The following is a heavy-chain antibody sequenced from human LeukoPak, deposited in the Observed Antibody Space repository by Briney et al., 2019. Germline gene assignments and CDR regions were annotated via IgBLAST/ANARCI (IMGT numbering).Heavy chain of an antibody. CDR2: ISAYNGNT. CDR1: GYTFTSYG. J-gene: IGHJ6*02. D-gene: IGHD3-10*01. Sequence: ASVKVSCKASGYTFTSYGISWVRQAPGQGLEWMGWISAYNGNTNYAQRLQGRVTMTTDTSTSTAYMELRSLRSDDTAVYYCARGLLWFGESHHYYYGMDVWGQGTTVTVSS. CDR3: ARGLLWFGESHHYYYGMDV. V-gene: IGHV1-18*01.